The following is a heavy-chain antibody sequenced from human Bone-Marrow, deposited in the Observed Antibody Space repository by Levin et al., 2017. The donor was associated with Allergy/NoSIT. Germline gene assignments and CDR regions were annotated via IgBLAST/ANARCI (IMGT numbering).Heavy chain of an antibody. CDR1: WDSVSATRAA. CDR3: ARLSSTRYYDFDF. J-gene: IGHJ4*02. CDR2: TYYRSTWFN. D-gene: IGHD2-2*01. Sequence: SQTLSLTCAISWDSVSATRAAWNWIRQSPSRGLEWLGRTYYRSTWFNEYGSSVKGRITISPDTSKNQFSLHLNSVTPDDTAVYYCARLSSTRYYDFDFWGQGTLVTVSS. V-gene: IGHV6-1*01.